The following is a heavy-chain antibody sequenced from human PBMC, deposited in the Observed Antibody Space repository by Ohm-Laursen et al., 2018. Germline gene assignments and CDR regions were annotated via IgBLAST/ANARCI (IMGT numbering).Heavy chain of an antibody. Sequence: TLSLTCAVYGGSFSGYYWSWIRQPPGKGLEWIGEINHSGSTNYNPSLKSRVTISVDTSKNQFSLKLSSVTAADTAVYYCARDPIAAAAVDYWGQGTLVTVSS. J-gene: IGHJ4*02. D-gene: IGHD6-13*01. CDR1: GGSFSGYY. V-gene: IGHV4-34*01. CDR3: ARDPIAAAAVDY. CDR2: INHSGST.